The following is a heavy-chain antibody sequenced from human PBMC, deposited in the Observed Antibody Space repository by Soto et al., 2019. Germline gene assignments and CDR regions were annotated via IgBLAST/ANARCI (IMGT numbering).Heavy chain of an antibody. V-gene: IGHV3-30*18. CDR1: GLTFSSYG. J-gene: IGHJ4*02. CDR3: ANGRYSKSPEYDY. CDR2: ISYDARNR. Sequence: QVQLVESGGGVVQPGRSLRLSCAASGLTFSSYGMNWVRQAPDKGLEWVAGISYDARNRYHADSVKGRFTVSRDNSKNTLYLQMDSLRADDTAIYYCANGRYSKSPEYDYGGQGTLVTVSS. D-gene: IGHD5-18*01.